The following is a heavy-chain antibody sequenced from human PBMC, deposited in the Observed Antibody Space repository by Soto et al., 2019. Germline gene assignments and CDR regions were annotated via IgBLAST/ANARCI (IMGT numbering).Heavy chain of an antibody. CDR2: INAGNGNT. J-gene: IGHJ5*02. V-gene: IGHV1-3*01. CDR1: GYTFTSYA. D-gene: IGHD6-6*01. Sequence: ASVKVSCKASGYTFTSYAMHWVRQAPGQRLEWMGWINAGNGNTKYPQKFQGRVTITRDTSASTAYMELSSLRSEDTAVYYCAVAARPSHWFDPWGQGTLVTVSS. CDR3: AVAARPSHWFDP.